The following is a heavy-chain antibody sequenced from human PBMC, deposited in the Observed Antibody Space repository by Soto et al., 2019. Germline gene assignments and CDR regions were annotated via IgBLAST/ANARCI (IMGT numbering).Heavy chain of an antibody. CDR3: ARGWGRIFDY. CDR1: GGSFSGYY. D-gene: IGHD7-27*01. CDR2: LKHSRST. J-gene: IGHJ4*02. Sequence: QVQLQQWGAGLFKSSETLSLTCAVYGGSFSGYYWSCIRQPPGKGLDWIGELKHSRSTNYNPSLKRRVTISVDTSKNPFSLKLSSVTAADTAVYYCARGWGRIFDYWGQGTLVTVSS. V-gene: IGHV4-34*01.